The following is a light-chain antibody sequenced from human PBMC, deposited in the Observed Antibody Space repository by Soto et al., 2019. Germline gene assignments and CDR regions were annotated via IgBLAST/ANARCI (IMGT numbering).Light chain of an antibody. J-gene: IGKJ2*01. CDR3: QQFGNSVYT. V-gene: IGKV3-20*01. CDR1: QSVSSNY. CDR2: SAS. Sequence: EIVLTQSPGTLSLSPGERATLSCRASQSVSSNYLAWYRQKPGQAPGLLVYSASTRATGVPDRFSGSGSGTDFTLTISRLEPEDFAVYYCQQFGNSVYTFGQGTNLEMK.